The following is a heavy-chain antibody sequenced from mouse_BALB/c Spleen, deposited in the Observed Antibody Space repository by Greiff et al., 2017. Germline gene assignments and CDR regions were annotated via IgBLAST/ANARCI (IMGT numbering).Heavy chain of an antibody. CDR2: ISSGGST. D-gene: IGHD2-4*01. CDR3: ASRGDYAWFAY. V-gene: IGHV5-6-5*01. CDR1: GFTFSSYA. Sequence: EVKLMESGGGLVKPGGSLKLSCAASGFTFSSYAMSWVRQTPEKRLEWVASISSGGSTYYPDSVKGRFTISRDNARNILYLRMSSLRSEDTAMYYCASRGDYAWFAYWGQGTLVTVSA. J-gene: IGHJ3*01.